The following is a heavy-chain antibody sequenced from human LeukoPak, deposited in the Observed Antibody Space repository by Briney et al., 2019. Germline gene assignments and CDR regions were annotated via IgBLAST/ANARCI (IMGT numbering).Heavy chain of an antibody. CDR2: INPSGDST. V-gene: IGHV1-46*01. Sequence: ASVKVSCKASGYTFISYYIHWVRQAPGQGLEWMGIINPSGDSTSYAQKFQGRVTMTRDTSTSTVYMELSSLRSEDTAVYYCARDYHPGNYWGQGTLVTVSS. D-gene: IGHD3-10*01. CDR1: GYTFISYY. J-gene: IGHJ4*02. CDR3: ARDYHPGNY.